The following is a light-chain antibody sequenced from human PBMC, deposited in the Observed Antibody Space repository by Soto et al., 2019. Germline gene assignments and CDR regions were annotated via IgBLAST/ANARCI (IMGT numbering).Light chain of an antibody. CDR2: EVT. Sequence: QSALTQPASVSGSPGQSITISCTGTSSDVGGYKYVSWYQQYPGKAPKLMIYEVTNRPSGVSNRFSGSKSGNTASLTISGLQAEDEADYYCISYVNPFWVFGGGTKLTVL. V-gene: IGLV2-14*01. J-gene: IGLJ3*02. CDR3: ISYVNPFWV. CDR1: SSDVGGYKY.